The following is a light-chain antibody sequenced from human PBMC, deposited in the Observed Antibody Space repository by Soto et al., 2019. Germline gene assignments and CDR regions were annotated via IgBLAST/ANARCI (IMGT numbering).Light chain of an antibody. Sequence: NFMLTQPHSVSESPGMTVTISCTRSSGSIASNYVQRYQQRPGSSPTTVIYEDKQRPSGVPDRFSGSIDSSSNSASLTISGLKTEDEADYYCQSYDSSTHVVFGGGTKVTVL. V-gene: IGLV6-57*01. CDR1: SGSIASNY. CDR2: EDK. CDR3: QSYDSSTHVV. J-gene: IGLJ2*01.